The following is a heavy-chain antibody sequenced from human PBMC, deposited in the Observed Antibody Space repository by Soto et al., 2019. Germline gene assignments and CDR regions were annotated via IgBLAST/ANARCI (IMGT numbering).Heavy chain of an antibody. CDR2: ISAYNGNT. D-gene: IGHD3-22*01. CDR1: GYTFTSYG. V-gene: IGHV1-18*01. CDR3: ASPSSSSYYDSSGYHSHDGFDI. Sequence: ASVKVSCKASGYTFTSYGISWVRQAPGQGLEWMGWISAYNGNTNYAQKLQGRVTMTTDTSTSTAYMELRSLRSDDTAVYYCASPSSSSYYDSSGYHSHDGFDIWGQGTMVTVSS. J-gene: IGHJ3*02.